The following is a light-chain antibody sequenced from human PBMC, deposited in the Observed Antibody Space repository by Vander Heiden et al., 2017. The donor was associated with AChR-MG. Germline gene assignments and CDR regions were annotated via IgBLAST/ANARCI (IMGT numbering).Light chain of an antibody. V-gene: IGKV1-5*03. CDR3: QQYKSYPYS. J-gene: IGKJ2*03. CDR2: KAS. CDR1: QSISYW. Sequence: DIQLTQSPSTLSACVGDRVTITCRASQSISYWLAWYQQKPGKAPKRLIYKASSVQTGVPSRFSGSGSGTEFTLTISSLQPDDSATYYCQQYKSYPYSFGQGTKLEIK.